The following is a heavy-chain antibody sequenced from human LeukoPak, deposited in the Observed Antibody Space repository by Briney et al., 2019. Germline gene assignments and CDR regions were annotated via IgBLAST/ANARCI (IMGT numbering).Heavy chain of an antibody. J-gene: IGHJ6*03. CDR1: GFALSDYA. D-gene: IGHD5/OR15-5a*01. CDR2: ISSGATYI. V-gene: IGHV3-21*01. CDR3: ARDPPLVSGPVYYYYYMDV. Sequence: GGSLRLSCAASGFALSDYAINWVRQAPGKGLEWVSSISSGATYIYYADSLRGRFTISRDNAKNSLYLQMNSLRAEDTAVYYCARDPPLVSGPVYYYYYMDVWGKGTTVTVSS.